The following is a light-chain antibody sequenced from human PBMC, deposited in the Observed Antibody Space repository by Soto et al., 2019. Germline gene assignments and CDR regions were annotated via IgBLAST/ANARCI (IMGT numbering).Light chain of an antibody. CDR1: QSVSSSF. CDR3: QQYRSSPHT. Sequence: EIVLTQSPGTLSLSPGERATLSCRASQSVSSSFLAWYQQKPGQAPRLLIYGASSRATGIPDRFSGSGSGTDFTLTISRLEPEDVAVYYCQQYRSSPHTFGGGTKVEIK. CDR2: GAS. V-gene: IGKV3-20*01. J-gene: IGKJ4*01.